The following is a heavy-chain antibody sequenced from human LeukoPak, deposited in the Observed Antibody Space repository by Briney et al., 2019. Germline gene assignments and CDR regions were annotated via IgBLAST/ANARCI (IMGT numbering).Heavy chain of an antibody. J-gene: IGHJ6*03. CDR1: GGSFSGYY. V-gene: IGHV4-34*01. CDR2: INHSGST. Sequence: PSETLSLTCAVYGGSFSGYYWSWIRQPPGKGLEWIGEINHSGSTNYNPSLKSRVTISVDTSKNQFSLKLSSVTAADTAVYYCARRFHDFWSGYYVSGDYYMDVWGKGTTVTVSS. D-gene: IGHD3-3*01. CDR3: ARRFHDFWSGYYVSGDYYMDV.